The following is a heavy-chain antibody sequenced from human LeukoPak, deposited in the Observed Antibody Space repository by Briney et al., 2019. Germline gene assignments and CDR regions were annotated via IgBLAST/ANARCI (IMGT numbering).Heavy chain of an antibody. CDR2: IDPSDSYT. Sequence: GESLKISCKGSGXSFITYWINWVRQMPGKGLEWMGRIDPSDSYTNYSPSFQGHVTISADKSISTAYLQWSSLKASDTAMYYCAGTGYCSSTSCYSWFDPWGQGTLVTVSS. CDR1: GXSFITYW. CDR3: AGTGYCSSTSCYSWFDP. V-gene: IGHV5-10-1*01. D-gene: IGHD2-2*01. J-gene: IGHJ5*02.